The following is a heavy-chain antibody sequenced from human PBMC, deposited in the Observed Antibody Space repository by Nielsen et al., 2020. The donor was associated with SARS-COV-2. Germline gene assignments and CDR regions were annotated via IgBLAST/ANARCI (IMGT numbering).Heavy chain of an antibody. Sequence: SETLSLTCAVSGGSISSSNWWSWVRQPPGKGLEWIGEIYHSGSTNYNPSLKSRVTISVDTSKNQFSLRLNSVTAADTAVYFCARVPIIRDYYFYMDVWGKGTTVTVSS. CDR3: ARVPIIRDYYFYMDV. J-gene: IGHJ6*03. D-gene: IGHD3-10*01. CDR1: GGSISSSNW. CDR2: IYHSGST. V-gene: IGHV4-4*02.